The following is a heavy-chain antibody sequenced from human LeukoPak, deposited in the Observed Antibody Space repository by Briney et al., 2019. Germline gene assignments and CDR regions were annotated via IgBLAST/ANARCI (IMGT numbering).Heavy chain of an antibody. CDR2: ISAYNGNT. J-gene: IGHJ6*02. CDR3: ARDDPPLSSGLYYYGMDV. CDR1: GYTFTSYG. V-gene: IGHV1-18*01. D-gene: IGHD6-19*01. Sequence: ASVKVSCKASGYTFTSYGISWVRQAPGQGLEWMGWISAYNGNTNYAQKLKGRVTMTTDTSTSTAYMELRSLRSDDTAVYYCARDDPPLSSGLYYYGMDVWGQGTTVTVSS.